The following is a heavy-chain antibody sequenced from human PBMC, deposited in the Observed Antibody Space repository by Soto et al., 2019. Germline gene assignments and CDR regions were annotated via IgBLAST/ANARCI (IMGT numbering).Heavy chain of an antibody. CDR1: GGSISSSSYY. CDR3: ARGRTGTTSYFDY. D-gene: IGHD1-1*01. CDR2: IYYSGST. V-gene: IGHV4-39*02. J-gene: IGHJ4*02. Sequence: SETLSLTCTVSGGSISSSSYYWGWIRQPPGKGLEWIGSIYYSGSTYYNPSLKSRVTISVDTSISTAYMELSRLRSDDTAVYYCARGRTGTTSYFDYWGQGNLVTVSS.